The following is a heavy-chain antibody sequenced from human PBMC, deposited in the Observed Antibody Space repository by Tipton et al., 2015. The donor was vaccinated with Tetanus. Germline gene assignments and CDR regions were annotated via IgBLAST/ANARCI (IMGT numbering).Heavy chain of an antibody. J-gene: IGHJ4*02. V-gene: IGHV3-30-3*01. D-gene: IGHD3-16*01. CDR2: ITFDGSTK. CDR3: AREDGGPTLDYFDS. Sequence: SLRLSCAASGFTFTRYAMHWVRQAPGKGLEWVAVITFDGSTKYYADSVKGRFTLSRDNSQSTLYLQMNSLKVEDTAVCYCAREDGGPTLDYFDSWGQGALVIVSS. CDR1: GFTFTRYA.